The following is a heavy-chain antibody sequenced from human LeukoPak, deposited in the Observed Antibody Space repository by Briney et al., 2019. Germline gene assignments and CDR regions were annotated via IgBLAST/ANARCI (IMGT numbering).Heavy chain of an antibody. J-gene: IGHJ4*02. Sequence: ASVTVSCTASGYTFTSYGISWVRQAPGQGLEWMGWISAYNGNTNYTQKLQGRVTMTTDTSTSTAYMELRSLRSDDTAVYYCAREPHPPSYYYDSSGPDYWGQGTLVTVSS. CDR3: AREPHPPSYYYDSSGPDY. CDR2: ISAYNGNT. CDR1: GYTFTSYG. D-gene: IGHD3-22*01. V-gene: IGHV1-18*01.